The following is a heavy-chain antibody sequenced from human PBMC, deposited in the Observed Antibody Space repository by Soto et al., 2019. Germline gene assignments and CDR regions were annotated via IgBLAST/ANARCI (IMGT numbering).Heavy chain of an antibody. CDR2: TSAFYGNS. CDR1: GYPFSSYG. CDR3: ARLVVAGSPLDY. J-gene: IGHJ4*02. D-gene: IGHD2-15*01. Sequence: QVHLVQSAAEVKKPGASVTVSCKASGYPFSSYGITWVRQAPGQGLEWMGWTSAFYGNSTYSEKFQGRVTMTIDTSTYTAYMDLRSLKSDDTAVYYCARLVVAGSPLDYWGRGTLVTVSS. V-gene: IGHV1-18*04.